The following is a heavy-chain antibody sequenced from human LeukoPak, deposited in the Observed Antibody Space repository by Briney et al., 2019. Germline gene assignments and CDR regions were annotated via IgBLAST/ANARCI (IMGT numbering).Heavy chain of an antibody. V-gene: IGHV3-23*01. D-gene: IGHD6-13*01. J-gene: IGHJ3*02. CDR2: ISGSGGST. CDR3: ARDLRYSSSWYGGKNDAFDI. CDR1: GFTFSNYA. Sequence: PGGSLRLSCAASGFTFSNYALTWVRQAPGKGLEWVSSISGSGGSTYYADSVKGRFTVSRDNSKNTLYLQMNSLRAEDTAVYYCARDLRYSSSWYGGKNDAFDIWGQGTMVTVSS.